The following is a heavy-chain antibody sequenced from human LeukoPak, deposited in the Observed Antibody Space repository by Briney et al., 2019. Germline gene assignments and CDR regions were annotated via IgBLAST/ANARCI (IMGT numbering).Heavy chain of an antibody. D-gene: IGHD3-22*01. Sequence: SETLSLTCTVSGYSISSGYYWGWIRQPPGKGLEWIGSIYHSGSTYYNPSLKSRVTISVDTSKNQFSLKLSSVTAADTAVYYCAIDRGYYDSSGYVNWLDPWGQGTLVTVSS. CDR3: AIDRGYYDSSGYVNWLDP. CDR2: IYHSGST. J-gene: IGHJ5*02. V-gene: IGHV4-38-2*02. CDR1: GYSISSGYY.